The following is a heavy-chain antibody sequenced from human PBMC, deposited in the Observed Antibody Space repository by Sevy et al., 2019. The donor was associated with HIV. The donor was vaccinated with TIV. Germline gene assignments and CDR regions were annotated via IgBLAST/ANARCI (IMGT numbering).Heavy chain of an antibody. Sequence: GGSLRLSCAASGFTFSNAWMSWVRQAPGNGLEWVGRIKSKTYGGTTDDAAPVKGRFTISRDDSKNTLYLQMNSLKTEDTAVYYCTTATYYDFWSGYYKQIFDYSGQGTVVTVSS. CDR1: GFTFSNAW. CDR3: TTATYYDFWSGYYKQIFDY. J-gene: IGHJ4*02. V-gene: IGHV3-15*01. CDR2: IKSKTYGGTT. D-gene: IGHD3-3*01.